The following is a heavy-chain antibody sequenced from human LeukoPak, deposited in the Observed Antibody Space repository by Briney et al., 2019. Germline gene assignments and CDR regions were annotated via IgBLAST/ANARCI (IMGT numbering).Heavy chain of an antibody. Sequence: AASVKVSCKASGGTFSSYAISWVRQAPGQGLEWMGGIIPIFGTANYAQKFQGRVTITADKSTSTAYMELSSLRSEDTAVYYCARDQYYDYVWGSYAYWGQGTLVTVSS. J-gene: IGHJ4*02. CDR1: GGTFSSYA. CDR3: ARDQYYDYVWGSYAY. V-gene: IGHV1-69*06. CDR2: IIPIFGTA. D-gene: IGHD3-16*01.